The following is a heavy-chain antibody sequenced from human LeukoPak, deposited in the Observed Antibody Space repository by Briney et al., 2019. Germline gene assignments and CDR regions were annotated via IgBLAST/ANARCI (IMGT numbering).Heavy chain of an antibody. J-gene: IGHJ5*01. CDR2: IHHSETA. Sequence: SETLSLTCAVYGGSFSGYYWNWIRQPPGKGLEWIGEIHHSETANYNPSLKSRVTISIDTSKNQFSLNLRSVTAADTAVYYCARGPFCTDDSCNENWFDSWGQGSQVTVSS. CDR1: GGSFSGYY. V-gene: IGHV4-34*01. D-gene: IGHD3-22*01. CDR3: ARGPFCTDDSCNENWFDS.